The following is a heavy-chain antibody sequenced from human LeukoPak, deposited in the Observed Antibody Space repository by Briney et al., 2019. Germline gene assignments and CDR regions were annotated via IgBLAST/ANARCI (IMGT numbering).Heavy chain of an antibody. Sequence: ASVKVSCKASGYTFTSYGISWVRQAPGQGLEWMGWIGAYNGNTNYAQKLQGRVTMTTDTSTSTAYMELRSLRSDDTAVYYCAVANWGPPILRTTDFDYWGQGTLVTVSS. J-gene: IGHJ4*02. CDR1: GYTFTSYG. CDR3: AVANWGPPILRTTDFDY. D-gene: IGHD7-27*01. CDR2: IGAYNGNT. V-gene: IGHV1-18*01.